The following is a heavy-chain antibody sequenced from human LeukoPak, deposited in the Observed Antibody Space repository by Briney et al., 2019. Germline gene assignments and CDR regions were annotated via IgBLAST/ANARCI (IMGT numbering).Heavy chain of an antibody. J-gene: IGHJ4*02. D-gene: IGHD4-23*01. V-gene: IGHV3-15*01. Sequence: GWSLRLFCAVSGLIFSDAWLSWVRQAPGKGLEWVGRIKITSFGEATEYATPMKGRFTVSRDDSRNTLFLQMSSLEIEDSAVYCCATDDVRWSHWGQGTLGCASS. CDR3: ATDDVRWSH. CDR2: IKITSFGEAT. CDR1: GLIFSDAW.